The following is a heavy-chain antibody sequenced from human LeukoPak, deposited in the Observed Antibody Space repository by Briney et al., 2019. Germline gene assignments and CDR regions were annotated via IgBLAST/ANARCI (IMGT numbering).Heavy chain of an antibody. D-gene: IGHD1-14*01. CDR2: INHSGST. Sequence: PSETLSLTCAVYGGSFSGYYWSWIRPPPGKGLEWIGEINHSGSTNYNPSLKSRVTISVDTSKNQFSLKLSSVTAADTAVYYCARGRNRGWGYYFDYWGQGTLVTVSS. J-gene: IGHJ4*02. CDR3: ARGRNRGWGYYFDY. V-gene: IGHV4-34*01. CDR1: GGSFSGYY.